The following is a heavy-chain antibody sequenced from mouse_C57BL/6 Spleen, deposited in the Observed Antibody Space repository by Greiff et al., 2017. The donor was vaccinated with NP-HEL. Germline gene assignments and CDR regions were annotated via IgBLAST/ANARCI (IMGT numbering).Heavy chain of an antibody. V-gene: IGHV5-6*01. CDR2: ISSGGSYT. J-gene: IGHJ4*01. CDR3: ARLDYSNYSYYAMDY. CDR1: GFTFSSYG. D-gene: IGHD2-5*01. Sequence: DVQLVESGGDLVKPGGSLKLSCAASGFTFSSYGMSWVRQTPDKRLEWVATISSGGSYTYYPDSVKGRFTISRDNAKNTLYLQMSSLKSEDTAMYHCARLDYSNYSYYAMDYWGQGTSVTVSS.